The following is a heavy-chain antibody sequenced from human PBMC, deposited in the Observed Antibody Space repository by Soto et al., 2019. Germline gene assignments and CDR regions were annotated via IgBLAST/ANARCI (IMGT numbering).Heavy chain of an antibody. CDR2: IYYTGST. Sequence: QVQLQESGPGLVKPSQTLSLTCSVSGASISSGNYYWSWIRQHPGKGLEWIGYIYYTGSTYYNPSLRSRIIISEDMYKNHFSLRLSSVTAADTAVYYCARGREEAGGPFDYWGQGTLVTVSS. D-gene: IGHD3-10*01. CDR1: GASISSGNYY. CDR3: ARGREEAGGPFDY. J-gene: IGHJ4*02. V-gene: IGHV4-31*03.